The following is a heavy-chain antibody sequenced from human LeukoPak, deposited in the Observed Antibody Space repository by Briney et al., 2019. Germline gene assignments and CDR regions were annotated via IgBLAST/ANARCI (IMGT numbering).Heavy chain of an antibody. J-gene: IGHJ4*02. Sequence: PGGSLRLSCAASGFTFSSYAMSWVRQAPGKGLEWVSGIGGSGDSTYYADSVKGRFTISRDNSKNTLYLQMNSLRAEDTAVYYCAKDYYGSGTYRHFDCWGQGTLVTVSS. D-gene: IGHD3-10*01. CDR1: GFTFSSYA. V-gene: IGHV3-23*01. CDR3: AKDYYGSGTYRHFDC. CDR2: IGGSGDST.